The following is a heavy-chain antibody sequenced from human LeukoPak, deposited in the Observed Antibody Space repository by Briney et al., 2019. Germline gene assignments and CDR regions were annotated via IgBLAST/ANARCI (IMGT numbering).Heavy chain of an antibody. Sequence: GGSLRLSCAASGFTVSSNYMSWVRQAPGKGLERDSVIYSGGSTYYADSVKGRFTISRDNSKSTLYLQMNSLRAEDTAVYYCAVHSSSWYENAFDIWGQGTMVTVSS. V-gene: IGHV3-66*02. J-gene: IGHJ3*02. CDR3: AVHSSSWYENAFDI. D-gene: IGHD6-13*01. CDR1: GFTVSSNY. CDR2: IYSGGST.